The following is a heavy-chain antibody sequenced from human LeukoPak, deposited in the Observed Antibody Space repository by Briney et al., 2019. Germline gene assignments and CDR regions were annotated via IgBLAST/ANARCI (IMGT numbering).Heavy chain of an antibody. J-gene: IGHJ4*02. CDR3: TRDYGDYKADY. CDR2: IRSKAYGGAT. V-gene: IGHV3-49*04. Sequence: GGSLRLSSAASGFTFGDYAVIWVRQAPGKGLEWVGFIRSKAYGGATEYAASVKGRFTIPREDTKSSAYLQMNSLKTEDTAVYYCTRDYGDYKADYWGQGTLVTVSS. D-gene: IGHD4-17*01. CDR1: GFTFGDYA.